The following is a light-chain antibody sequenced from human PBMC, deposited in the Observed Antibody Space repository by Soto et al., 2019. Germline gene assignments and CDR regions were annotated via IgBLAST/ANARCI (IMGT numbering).Light chain of an antibody. V-gene: IGLV1-40*01. CDR1: RSNIGAGYH. CDR3: QSYDSSLSGSV. J-gene: IGLJ3*02. CDR2: GNS. Sequence: QSVLTQPPSVSGAPGQRVTISCTGSRSNIGAGYHVHWYQQLPGTAPKLLIYGNSNRPSGVPDRFSGSKSGTSASLAITGLQAEDEADYYCQSYDSSLSGSVCGGGTKLTVL.